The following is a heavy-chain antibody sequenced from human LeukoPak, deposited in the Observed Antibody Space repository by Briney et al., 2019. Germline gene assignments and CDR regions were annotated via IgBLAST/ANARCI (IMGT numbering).Heavy chain of an antibody. V-gene: IGHV4-34*01. CDR3: ARVRRKDGYNSFDY. D-gene: IGHD5-24*01. Sequence: SETLSLTCAVYGGSFSGYYWSWNRQPPGKGLEWIGEINHSGSTNYNPSLKSRVTISVDTSKNQFSLKLSSVTAADTAVYYCARVRRKDGYNSFDYWGQGTLVTVSS. J-gene: IGHJ4*02. CDR1: GGSFSGYY. CDR2: INHSGST.